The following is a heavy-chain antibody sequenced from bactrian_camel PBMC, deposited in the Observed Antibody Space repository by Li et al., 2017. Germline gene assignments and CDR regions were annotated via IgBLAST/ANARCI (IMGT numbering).Heavy chain of an antibody. D-gene: IGHD2*01. CDR3: APDAGQSRCSAGFCYCA. CDR1: GATFTDTC. J-gene: IGHJ4*01. V-gene: IGHV3S63*01. Sequence: HVQLVESGGGSVEAGGTLRLSCLLSGATFTDTCMAWFRQAPGKEREGVARIYTGGGKTHYADSVKGRFTISQDNAQNTLYLQMSSLKPEDTAVYYCAPDAGQSRCSAGFCYCAWGEGTQVTVS. CDR2: IYTGGGKT.